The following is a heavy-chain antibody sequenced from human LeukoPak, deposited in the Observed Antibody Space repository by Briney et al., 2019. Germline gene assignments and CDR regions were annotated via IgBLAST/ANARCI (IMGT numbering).Heavy chain of an antibody. CDR3: VREGDDFWSGATLFDY. Sequence: SGGSLRLSCATSGFTFRKYWMNWVREGPGRGLEWVATIKQDGSEKYYVDSVKGRFTISRDNAKNSLFLHLNSLRAEDTALYYCVREGDDFWSGATLFDYWGQGALVTVSS. V-gene: IGHV3-7*01. J-gene: IGHJ4*02. D-gene: IGHD3-3*01. CDR2: IKQDGSEK. CDR1: GFTFRKYW.